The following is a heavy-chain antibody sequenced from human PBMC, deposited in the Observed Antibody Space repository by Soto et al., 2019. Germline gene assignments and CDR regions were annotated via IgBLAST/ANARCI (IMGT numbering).Heavy chain of an antibody. J-gene: IGHJ6*03. CDR3: ARGQRDANYYYYYMDV. CDR2: ISSSSSYI. D-gene: IGHD6-25*01. CDR1: GFTFSSYS. Sequence: GGSLRLSCAASGFTFSSYSMNWVRQAPGKGLEWVTSISSSSSYIYYADSVKGRFTISRDNAKNSLYLQMNSLRAEDTAVYYCARGQRDANYYYYYMDVWGKGTTVTVSS. V-gene: IGHV3-21*01.